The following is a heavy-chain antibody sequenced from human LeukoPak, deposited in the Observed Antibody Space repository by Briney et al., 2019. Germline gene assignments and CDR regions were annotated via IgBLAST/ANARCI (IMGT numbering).Heavy chain of an antibody. Sequence: SETLSLTCTISGVSVSDYYWSWIRQSPGKGLEWVGYIYHTGSTSYSPSLKSRVTISADTSQNQFSLKLSSVTAADTAVYYCASRTLGNDYWGQGTLVTVSS. V-gene: IGHV4-59*02. J-gene: IGHJ4*02. CDR2: IYHTGST. D-gene: IGHD7-27*01. CDR1: GVSVSDYY. CDR3: ASRTLGNDY.